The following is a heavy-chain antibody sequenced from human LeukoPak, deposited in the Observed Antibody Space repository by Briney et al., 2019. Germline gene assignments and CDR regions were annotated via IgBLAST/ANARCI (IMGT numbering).Heavy chain of an antibody. CDR1: GFTFSTYT. CDR3: ARTYEKLDY. Sequence: PGGSLRLSCTASGFTFSTYTMNWVRQAPGKGLEWVSSITSFTNNIYYADSVKGRFTISRDNAKNSLYLQMNSLRAEDTAVYYCARTYEKLDYWGQGTLVTVSS. V-gene: IGHV3-21*01. D-gene: IGHD3-22*01. CDR2: ITSFTNNI. J-gene: IGHJ4*02.